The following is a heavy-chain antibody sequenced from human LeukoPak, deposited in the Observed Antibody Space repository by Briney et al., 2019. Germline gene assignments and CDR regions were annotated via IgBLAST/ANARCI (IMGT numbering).Heavy chain of an antibody. Sequence: ETLSLTCTVSGGSISSSSYYWAWIRQPPGKGLEWVSVIYSGGSTYYADSVKGRFTISRDNSKNTLYLQMNSLRAEDTAVYYCARMAYYGSWDNWGQGTLVTVSS. V-gene: IGHV3-53*01. CDR3: ARMAYYGSWDN. D-gene: IGHD3-10*01. CDR2: IYSGGST. CDR1: GGSISSSSYY. J-gene: IGHJ4*02.